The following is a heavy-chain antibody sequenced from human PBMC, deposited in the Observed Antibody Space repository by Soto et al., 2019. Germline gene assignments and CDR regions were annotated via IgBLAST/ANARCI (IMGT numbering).Heavy chain of an antibody. CDR2: VFYGGT. D-gene: IGHD3-16*01. J-gene: IGHJ4*02. CDR3: ASYRGALYFES. CDR1: GRSMSRNY. V-gene: IGHV4-59*01. Sequence: PSETLSLTGPVSGRSMSRNYWSWIRQSPDKGLEWLGYVFYGGTDYNPSLGGRVSMSVETSKSQFSLKLTSVTVADTAVYYCASYRGALYFESWGPGILVTVSS.